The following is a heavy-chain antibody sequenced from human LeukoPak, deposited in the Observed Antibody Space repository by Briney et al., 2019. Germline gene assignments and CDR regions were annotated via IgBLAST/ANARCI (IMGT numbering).Heavy chain of an antibody. Sequence: GRSLRLSCAASGFTFSSYAMHWVRQAPGKGLEWVAVISYDGSNKYYADSVKGRFTISRDNAKNTLFLQMTSLRAEDTAVYYCVRGNSGSRTTPFDYWGQGTLVTVSS. J-gene: IGHJ4*02. D-gene: IGHD6-19*01. CDR2: ISYDGSNK. V-gene: IGHV3-30-3*01. CDR1: GFTFSSYA. CDR3: VRGNSGSRTTPFDY.